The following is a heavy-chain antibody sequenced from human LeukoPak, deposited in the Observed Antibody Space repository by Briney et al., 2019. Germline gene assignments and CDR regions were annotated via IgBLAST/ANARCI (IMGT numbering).Heavy chain of an antibody. CDR3: AKAGAMNSRGTFYFDD. V-gene: IGHV3-23*01. CDR1: GFTFSSYA. D-gene: IGHD2-2*01. J-gene: IGHJ4*02. CDR2: ISPGGART. Sequence: GSLRLSCVASGFTFSSYAMNWVRQAPGKGLEWVSGISPGGARTYYADSVRGRFTISRDNSKSTLYLQMNSLKADDTAVYYCAKAGAMNSRGTFYFDDWGQGTLVPVSS.